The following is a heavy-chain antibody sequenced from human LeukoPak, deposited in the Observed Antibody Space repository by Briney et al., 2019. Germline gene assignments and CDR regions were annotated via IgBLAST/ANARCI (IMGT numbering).Heavy chain of an antibody. J-gene: IGHJ4*02. Sequence: PSETLSLTCTISGGSVSDYYWSWIRQSPGKGLEWIGYIYHTGSTSYSPSLKSRVTISADTSQNQFSLKLSSVTAADTAVYYCASRTLGNDYWGQGTLVTVSS. CDR1: GGSVSDYY. CDR2: IYHTGST. D-gene: IGHD7-27*01. CDR3: ASRTLGNDY. V-gene: IGHV4-59*02.